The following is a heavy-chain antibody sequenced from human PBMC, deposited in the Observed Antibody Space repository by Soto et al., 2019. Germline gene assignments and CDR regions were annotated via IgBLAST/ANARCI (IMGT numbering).Heavy chain of an antibody. CDR1: GFTFTSSA. J-gene: IGHJ6*02. CDR2: IVVGSGNT. D-gene: IGHD6-6*01. V-gene: IGHV1-58*01. CDR3: AKPQSIQDYYYGMDV. Sequence: GASVKVSCKASGFTFTSSAVQWVRQARGQRLEWIGWIVVGSGNTNYAQKFQGRVTITADESTSTAYMELSSLRSEDTAVYYCAKPQSIQDYYYGMDVWGQGTTVTVSS.